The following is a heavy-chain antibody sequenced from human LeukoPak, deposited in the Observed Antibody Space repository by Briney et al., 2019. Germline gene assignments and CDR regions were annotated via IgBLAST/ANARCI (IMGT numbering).Heavy chain of an antibody. CDR2: ISSSSCYT. CDR1: GFTFSDYY. J-gene: IGHJ5*02. Sequence: GGSLRLSCAASGFTFSDYYMSWIRQAPGKGLEWVSYISSSSCYTNYADSVKGRFTISRDNAKNSLYLQMNSLRAEDTAVYYCARDADIAAAGTRYNWFDPWGQGTLVIVSS. D-gene: IGHD6-13*01. CDR3: ARDADIAAAGTRYNWFDP. V-gene: IGHV3-11*06.